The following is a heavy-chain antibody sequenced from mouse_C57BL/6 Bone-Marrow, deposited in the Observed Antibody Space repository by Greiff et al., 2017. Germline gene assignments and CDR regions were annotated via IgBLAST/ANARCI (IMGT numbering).Heavy chain of an antibody. CDR2: IYPGNSDT. D-gene: IGHD1-1*01. CDR1: GYTFTSYW. Sequence: EVQLVESGSVLARPGASVKMSCKTSGYTFTSYWMHWVKQWPGQGLEWIGAIYPGNSDTSYNQKFEGKAILTAVTSARTAYMVLSSLTNEDSAVYYCTRAGSSYVCCAMDDWGQGTLVTVSA. CDR3: TRAGSSYVCCAMDD. J-gene: IGHJ4*01. V-gene: IGHV1-5*01.